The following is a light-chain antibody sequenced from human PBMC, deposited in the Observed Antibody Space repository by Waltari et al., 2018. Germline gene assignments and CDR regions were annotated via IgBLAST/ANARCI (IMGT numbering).Light chain of an antibody. CDR1: QSVLYSSNNKNY. V-gene: IGKV4-1*01. Sequence: DIVRTKAPDSLALSLGELAAINCKSSQSVLYSSNNKNYLAWYQQKPGQPPKRLIYWASTRESGVPDRFSGSGSGTDFTLTISSLQAEDVAVYDCQQYYNTWGFGQGTKVEIK. CDR2: WAS. J-gene: IGKJ1*01. CDR3: QQYYNTWG.